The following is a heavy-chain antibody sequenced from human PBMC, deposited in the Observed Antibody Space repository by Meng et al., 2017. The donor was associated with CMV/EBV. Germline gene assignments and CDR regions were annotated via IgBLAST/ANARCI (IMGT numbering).Heavy chain of an antibody. Sequence: ASVKVSCKASGYTFTSYGISWVRQAPGQGLEWMGWISAYNGNTNYAQKLKGRVTMTTDTSTSTAYMELRSLRSDDTAVYYCARKYYYDSSGYYYSVWGQGTLVTVSS. CDR1: GYTFTSYG. D-gene: IGHD3-22*01. CDR2: ISAYNGNT. J-gene: IGHJ4*02. CDR3: ARKYYYDSSGYYYSV. V-gene: IGHV1-18*01.